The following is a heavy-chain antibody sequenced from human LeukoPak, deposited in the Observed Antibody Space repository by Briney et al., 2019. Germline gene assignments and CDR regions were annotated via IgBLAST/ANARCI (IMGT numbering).Heavy chain of an antibody. J-gene: IGHJ4*02. V-gene: IGHV1-18*01. D-gene: IGHD1-26*01. CDR1: GYTFFSYG. Sequence: GASVKVPCKASGYTFFSYGINWVRQAPGQGLEWMGWISPYSGNTNYAQNLQGRVTMTTDTSTSTAYMELRSLRSDDTAVYYCARVIQVGATVYFDYWGQGTLVTVSS. CDR2: ISPYSGNT. CDR3: ARVIQVGATVYFDY.